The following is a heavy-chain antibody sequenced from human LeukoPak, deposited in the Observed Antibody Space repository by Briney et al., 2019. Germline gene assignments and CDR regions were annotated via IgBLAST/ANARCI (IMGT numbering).Heavy chain of an antibody. CDR3: PTADFNYKVPS. D-gene: IGHD3-10*01. J-gene: IGHJ3*01. CDR2: INAKSESV. Sequence: SGGSLRLSCAGSGFTFSSYNMNWFRQAPGKGLEWLSYINAKSESVYYADSVKGRFTISRDNAKNSLYLQMNSLKVDDTALYYCPTADFNYKVPSWGQGPVVIVSS. V-gene: IGHV3-48*04. CDR1: GFTFSSYN.